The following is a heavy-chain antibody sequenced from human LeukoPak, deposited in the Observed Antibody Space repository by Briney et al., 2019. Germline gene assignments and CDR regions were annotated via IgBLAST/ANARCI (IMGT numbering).Heavy chain of an antibody. V-gene: IGHV3-23*01. D-gene: IGHD6-6*01. CDR2: ITSSGANT. Sequence: GGSLRLSCAVSGFTFSTYAMSWVRQAPGKGLEWVSSITSSGANTYHAVSVKGRFTISRDNSKDTLYLQMNSLRAEDTAVYYCAKTRHDISILDSWGQGTLVTVSS. CDR1: GFTFSTYA. J-gene: IGHJ4*02. CDR3: AKTRHDISILDS.